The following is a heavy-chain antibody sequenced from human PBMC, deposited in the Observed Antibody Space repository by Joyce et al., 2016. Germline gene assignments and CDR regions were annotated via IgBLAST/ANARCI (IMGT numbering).Heavy chain of an antibody. Sequence: EVQLLESGGGLVQPGGSLRLSCAAAGFTFSSYAMSWVRQAPGKGREWVSGISGSFGSTYYAESVKGRFTISRDNSKNTLYLQMNSLRAEDTAVYYCAKDLLEVRGVIDYWGQGILVTVSS. J-gene: IGHJ4*02. V-gene: IGHV3-23*01. D-gene: IGHD3-10*01. CDR1: GFTFSSYA. CDR3: AKDLLEVRGVIDY. CDR2: ISGSFGST.